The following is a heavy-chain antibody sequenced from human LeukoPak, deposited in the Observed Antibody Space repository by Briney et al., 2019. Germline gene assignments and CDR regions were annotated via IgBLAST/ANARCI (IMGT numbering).Heavy chain of an antibody. V-gene: IGHV3-53*01. CDR3: ARTTVVKAFDY. Sequence: GGSLRLSCAASGFTVSSNYMSWVRQAPGKGLEWVSVIYSGGSTYYADSVKGRFTIPRDNSKNTLYLQMNSLRAEDTAVYYCARTTVVKAFDYWGQGTLVTVSS. CDR1: GFTVSSNY. D-gene: IGHD4-23*01. J-gene: IGHJ4*02. CDR2: IYSGGST.